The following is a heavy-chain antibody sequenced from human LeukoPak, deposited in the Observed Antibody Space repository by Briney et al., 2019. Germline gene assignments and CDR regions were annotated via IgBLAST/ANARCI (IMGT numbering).Heavy chain of an antibody. J-gene: IGHJ6*02. CDR1: GFTFSSYA. Sequence: GSLRLSCAASGFTFSSYAMSWVRQAPGKGLEWVSAISGSGGSTYYADSVKGRFTISRDNSKNTLYLQMNSLRAEDTAVYYCAKDPDYYGSGSPIQAYYGMDVWGQGATVTVSS. CDR3: AKDPDYYGSGSPIQAYYGMDV. CDR2: ISGSGGST. V-gene: IGHV3-23*01. D-gene: IGHD3-10*01.